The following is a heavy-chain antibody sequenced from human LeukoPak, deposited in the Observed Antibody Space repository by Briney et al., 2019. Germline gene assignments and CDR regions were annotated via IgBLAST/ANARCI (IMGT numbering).Heavy chain of an antibody. J-gene: IGHJ4*02. CDR1: GFTFSSYG. CDR2: ISYDGSNR. V-gene: IGHV3-30*18. Sequence: GGSLRLSCTVSGFTFSSYGMHWVRQAPGKGLERVAVISYDGSNRYFGDSVKGRFTISRDNPKNTLYLQMNSLRAEDTAVYYCAKSTTVTTQQRGYFDYWGQGTLVTVSS. CDR3: AKSTTVTTQQRGYFDY. D-gene: IGHD4-11*01.